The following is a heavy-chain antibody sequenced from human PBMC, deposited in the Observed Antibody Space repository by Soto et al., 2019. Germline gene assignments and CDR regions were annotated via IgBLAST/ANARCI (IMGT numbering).Heavy chain of an antibody. D-gene: IGHD2-2*01. V-gene: IGHV3-21*01. CDR3: ARDPDIVVVPAATTGILMGMDV. CDR2: ISSSSRYI. CDR1: GFTFSSYS. J-gene: IGHJ6*02. Sequence: EVQLVESGGGLVKPGGSLRLSCAASGFTFSSYSMNWVRQAPGKGLEWVSSISSSSRYIYYADSVKGRFTISRDNAKNSLYLQMNSLRAEDTAVYYCARDPDIVVVPAATTGILMGMDVWGQGTTVTVSS.